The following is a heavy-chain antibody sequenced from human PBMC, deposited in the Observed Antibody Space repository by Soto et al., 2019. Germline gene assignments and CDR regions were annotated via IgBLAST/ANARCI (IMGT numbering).Heavy chain of an antibody. Sequence: GESLKISCHGSGYSFANYWIAWVRQMPGKGLEWVGVIYPGDSDTRYSPSFRGQVTISADKSISHVYLQWSSLKASDTAMYYCARNRLRQYYYGMDVWGQGTTVTVSS. V-gene: IGHV5-51*01. J-gene: IGHJ6*02. CDR3: ARNRLRQYYYGMDV. D-gene: IGHD3-10*01. CDR2: IYPGDSDT. CDR1: GYSFANYW.